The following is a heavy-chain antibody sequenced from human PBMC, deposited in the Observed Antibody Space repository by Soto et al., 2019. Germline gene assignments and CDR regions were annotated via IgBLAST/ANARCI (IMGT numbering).Heavy chain of an antibody. Sequence: GGSLRLSCAASGFTFSSYGMHWVRQAPGKGLEWVAVIWYDGSNKYYADSVKGRFTISRDNSKNTLYLQMNSLRAEDTAVYYCARWGDCSSTSCGMDVWGQGTTVTVSS. CDR1: GFTFSSYG. CDR2: IWYDGSNK. D-gene: IGHD2-2*01. J-gene: IGHJ6*02. V-gene: IGHV3-33*01. CDR3: ARWGDCSSTSCGMDV.